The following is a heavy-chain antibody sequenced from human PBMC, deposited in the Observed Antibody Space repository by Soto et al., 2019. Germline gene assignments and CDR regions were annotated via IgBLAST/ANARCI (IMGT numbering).Heavy chain of an antibody. D-gene: IGHD3-10*01. CDR1: GFTFSDYY. Sequence: QVQLVESGGGLVKPGGSLRLSCAASGFTFSDYYMSWIRQAPGKGLEWVSYISSSGSTIYHADSVKGRFTISRDNAKNSLYLQMNSLRAEDTDVYYCARGEFITWFGELTPNFDYWGQGTLVTVSS. CDR2: ISSSGSTI. CDR3: ARGEFITWFGELTPNFDY. V-gene: IGHV3-11*01. J-gene: IGHJ4*02.